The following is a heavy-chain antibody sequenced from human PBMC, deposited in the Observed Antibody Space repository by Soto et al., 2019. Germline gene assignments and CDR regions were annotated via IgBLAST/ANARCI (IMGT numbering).Heavy chain of an antibody. J-gene: IGHJ3*02. CDR3: ARQRWNSRRDAFDI. D-gene: IGHD6-13*01. Sequence: QVQLVESGGGVVQPGRSLRLSCAASGFTFSSYAMHWVRQAPGKGLEWVAVISYDGSNKYYADSVKGRFTISRDNSKNTLYLQMNSLRAEDTAVYYCARQRWNSRRDAFDIWGQGTMVTVSS. V-gene: IGHV3-30-3*01. CDR1: GFTFSSYA. CDR2: ISYDGSNK.